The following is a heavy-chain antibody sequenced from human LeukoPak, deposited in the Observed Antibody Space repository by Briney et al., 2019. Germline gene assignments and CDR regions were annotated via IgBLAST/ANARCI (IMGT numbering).Heavy chain of an antibody. CDR1: GFSISRYY. CDR3: GRDASSRNWYFEF. Sequence: SETLSLTCTVSGFSISRYYLSWIRQPQGKGLEWMGYIYYSGSTSYNPSLKRRITISADTSKNHISLKLSSVTAADTAVFYCGRDASSRNWYFEFSGPSKLVTVSS. V-gene: IGHV4-59*01. CDR2: IYYSGST. J-gene: IGHJ2*01. D-gene: IGHD6-19*01.